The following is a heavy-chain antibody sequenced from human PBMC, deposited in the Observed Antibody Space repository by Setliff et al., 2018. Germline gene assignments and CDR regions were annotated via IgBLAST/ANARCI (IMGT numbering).Heavy chain of an antibody. J-gene: IGHJ4*02. CDR1: GFSLTTGGMC. D-gene: IGHD3-16*02. CDR3: ARSTYHYNSPDS. CDR2: IDWDDDK. V-gene: IGHV2-70*11. Sequence: SGPTLVNPTETLTLTCTFSGFSLTTGGMCVSWIRQPPGKALEWLARIDWDDDKYYSASLKTRLTVSRDIPKNQVVLRLTNMDPVDTATYYCARSTYHYNSPDSCGQGTLVTVSP.